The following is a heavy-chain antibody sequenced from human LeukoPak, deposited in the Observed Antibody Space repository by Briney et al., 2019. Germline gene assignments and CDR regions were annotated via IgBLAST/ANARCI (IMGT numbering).Heavy chain of an antibody. D-gene: IGHD2-2*01. CDR1: GGSISSDSYS. J-gene: IGHJ4*02. CDR3: ARDRRYCSSTSCYSLVDY. Sequence: SETLSLTCTVSGGSISSDSYSWGWIRQPPGKGLEWIGTIYYSGSTYYNPSLKGRVTMSVDTSKNQFSLKLSSVTAADTAVYYCARDRRYCSSTSCYSLVDYWGQGTLVTVSS. CDR2: IYYSGST. V-gene: IGHV4-39*07.